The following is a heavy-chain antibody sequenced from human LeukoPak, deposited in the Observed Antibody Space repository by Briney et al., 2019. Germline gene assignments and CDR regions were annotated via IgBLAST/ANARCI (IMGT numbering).Heavy chain of an antibody. V-gene: IGHV3-21*01. CDR1: GFTFSSYS. CDR2: IISSSSYI. D-gene: IGHD2-2*03. CDR3: ASEDETMDIVVVPATMIPDFDY. J-gene: IGHJ4*02. Sequence: GGSLRLSCAASGFTFSSYSMNWVRQAPGKGLEWVSSIISSSSYIYYADSVKGRFTISRDNAKNSLYLQMNSLRAEDTAVYYCASEDETMDIVVVPATMIPDFDYWGQGTLVTVSS.